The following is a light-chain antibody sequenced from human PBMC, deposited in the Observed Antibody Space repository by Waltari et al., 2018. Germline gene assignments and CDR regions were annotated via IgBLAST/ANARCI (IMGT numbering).Light chain of an antibody. CDR3: TSYTSSSTLV. V-gene: IGLV2-14*01. CDR2: EVS. Sequence: QSALTPPASVSGSPGQSITISCTGTSSDVGGYNSVSWYQQHPDKAPKLMIYEVSSRPSGVSNRFSGSKSGNTASLTISGLQTEDEADYYCTSYTSSSTLVFGTGTKVTVL. J-gene: IGLJ1*01. CDR1: SSDVGGYNS.